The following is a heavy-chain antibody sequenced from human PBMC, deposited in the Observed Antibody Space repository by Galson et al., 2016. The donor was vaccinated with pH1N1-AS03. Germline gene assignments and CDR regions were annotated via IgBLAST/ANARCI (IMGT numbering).Heavy chain of an antibody. J-gene: IGHJ3*02. CDR1: GFTFPGYG. CDR3: AKGSSGWAHDAFVI. CDR2: ISVRGGIT. V-gene: IGHV3-23*01. Sequence: SLRLSCAASGFTFPGYGMHWVRQAPGKGLEWVSGISVRGGITFYADSVKGRFTISRDNSKNTLYLQMNSLRAEDTAVYYCAKGSSGWAHDAFVIWGQGTMVTVSS. D-gene: IGHD6-19*01.